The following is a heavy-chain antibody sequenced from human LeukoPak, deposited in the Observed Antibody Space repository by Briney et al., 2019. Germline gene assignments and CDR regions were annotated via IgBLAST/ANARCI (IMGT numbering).Heavy chain of an antibody. D-gene: IGHD4-17*01. CDR3: ARTNGDYADY. V-gene: IGHV3-7*01. J-gene: IGHJ4*02. Sequence: GGSLRLSCAASGFTFSSYLMSWVRQAPGKGLEWVANIKQDGSEKYYVDSVKGRFTISRDNAKNSLYLQMNSLRAEDTAVYYCARTNGDYADYWGQGTLVTVSS. CDR2: IKQDGSEK. CDR1: GFTFSSYL.